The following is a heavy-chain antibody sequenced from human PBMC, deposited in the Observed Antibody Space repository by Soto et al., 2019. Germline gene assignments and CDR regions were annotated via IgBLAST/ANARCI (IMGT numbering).Heavy chain of an antibody. V-gene: IGHV4-39*01. CDR2: IYYSGST. CDR3: TLYYYGSGRVPRFDY. D-gene: IGHD3-10*01. CDR1: GGSISSSSYY. J-gene: IGHJ4*02. Sequence: SETLSLTCTVSGGSISSSSYYWGWIRQPPGKGLEWIGSIYYSGSTYYNPSLKSRVTISVDTSKNQFSLKLSSVTAADTAVYYCTLYYYGSGRVPRFDYWGQGTLVTVSS.